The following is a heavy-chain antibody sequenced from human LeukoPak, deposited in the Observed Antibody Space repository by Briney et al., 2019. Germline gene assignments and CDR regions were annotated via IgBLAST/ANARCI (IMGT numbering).Heavy chain of an antibody. CDR2: IYYSGST. Sequence: PSETLSLTCTVSGGSMANYYWTWIRQPPGKGLEWIGYIYYSGSTHYNPSLKSRITISVDTSKNQFSLRLSSVTAADTAVYYCARHSRLDKSSLSWADYWGQGTLVTVSS. J-gene: IGHJ4*02. D-gene: IGHD2-2*03. CDR1: GGSMANYY. CDR3: ARHSRLDKSSLSWADY. V-gene: IGHV4-59*08.